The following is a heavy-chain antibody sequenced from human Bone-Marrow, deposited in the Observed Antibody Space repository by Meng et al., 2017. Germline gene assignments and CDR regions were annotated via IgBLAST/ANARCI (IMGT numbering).Heavy chain of an antibody. V-gene: IGHV3-23*01. J-gene: IGHJ4*02. CDR3: TTLMDD. CDR2: ISRSGGPT. D-gene: IGHD1-14*01. Sequence: EVQLLESGGGLVQPGGSLRLSCAASGFTFSRYAMSWVRQAPGKGLEWVSTISRSGGPTYFADSVKGRFTISRDDSKNTLSLQMNSLGAEDTAIYFCTTLMDDWGQGTLVTVSS. CDR1: GFTFSRYA.